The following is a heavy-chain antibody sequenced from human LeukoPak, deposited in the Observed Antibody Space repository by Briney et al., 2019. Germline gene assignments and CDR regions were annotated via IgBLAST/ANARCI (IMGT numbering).Heavy chain of an antibody. J-gene: IGHJ4*01. CDR1: GFTFSSYS. Sequence: GGSLRLSCAASGFTFSSYSMNWVRQAPGKGLEWVSAISGSGGSTYYADSVKGRFTISRDNAKKSLYLQMNSLRAEDTAVYYCANSPYSSSLLDYWGHGTLVTVFS. CDR2: ISGSGGST. V-gene: IGHV3-48*01. D-gene: IGHD6-13*01. CDR3: ANSPYSSSLLDY.